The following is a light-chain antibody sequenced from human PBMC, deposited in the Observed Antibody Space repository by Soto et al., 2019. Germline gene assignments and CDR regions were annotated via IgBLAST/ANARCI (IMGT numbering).Light chain of an antibody. CDR2: DAS. CDR1: QSVTNK. J-gene: IGKJ1*01. Sequence: EIVMTQSPATLSVSPGERATLSCRASQSVTNKLAWYQQKPGQAPRLLIYDASTRATGIPARFSGRGSGTEFTLTISSLQSEDFAVYCCQQYDTWPPTFGQGTKVEIE. CDR3: QQYDTWPPT. V-gene: IGKV3-15*01.